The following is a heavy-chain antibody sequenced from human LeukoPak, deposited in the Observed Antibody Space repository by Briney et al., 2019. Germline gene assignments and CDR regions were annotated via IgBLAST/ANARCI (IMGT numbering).Heavy chain of an antibody. CDR2: IYYSGST. Sequence: SETLSLTCTVSGYSISSGYYWGWIRQPPGKGLEWIGSIYYSGSTYYNPSLKSRVTISVDTSKNQFSLKLSSVTAADTAVYYCARPHGPIKAFDIWGQGTMVTVSS. J-gene: IGHJ3*02. CDR1: GYSISSGYY. V-gene: IGHV4-38-2*02. CDR3: ARPHGPIKAFDI. D-gene: IGHD5-12*01.